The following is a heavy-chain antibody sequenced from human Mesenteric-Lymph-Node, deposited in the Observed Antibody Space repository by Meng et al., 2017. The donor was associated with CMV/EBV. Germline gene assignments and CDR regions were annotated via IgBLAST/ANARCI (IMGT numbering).Heavy chain of an antibody. CDR3: ARDRSQTGDSYLY. V-gene: IGHV1-2*02. D-gene: IGHD7-27*01. CDR1: GYTFTSYG. Sequence: ASVKVSCKASGYTFTSYGISWVRQAPGQGLEWMGWINPNSGGTNYAQKFQGRVTMTRDTSISTAYMELSRLRSDDTAVYYCARDRSQTGDSYLYWGQGTLVTVSS. CDR2: INPNSGGT. J-gene: IGHJ4*02.